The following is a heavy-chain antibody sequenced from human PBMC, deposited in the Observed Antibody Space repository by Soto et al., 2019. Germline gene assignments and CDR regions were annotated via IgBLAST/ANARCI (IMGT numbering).Heavy chain of an antibody. J-gene: IGHJ6*02. Sequence: SETLSLTCTVSGGSISSYYWSWIRQPPGKGLEWIGYIYYSGSTNYNPSLKSRVTISVDTSKNQFSLKLSSVTAADTAVYYCARVSYYYDSSGYWYYYYYGMDVWGQGTTVTVSS. V-gene: IGHV4-59*01. CDR1: GGSISSYY. CDR2: IYYSGST. D-gene: IGHD3-22*01. CDR3: ARVSYYYDSSGYWYYYYYGMDV.